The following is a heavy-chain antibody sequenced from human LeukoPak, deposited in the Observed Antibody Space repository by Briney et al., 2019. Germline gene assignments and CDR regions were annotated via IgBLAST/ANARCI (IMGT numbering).Heavy chain of an antibody. CDR2: INSDGSST. V-gene: IGHV3-74*01. D-gene: IGHD3-3*01. J-gene: IGHJ3*02. CDR1: GFTFSSYA. CDR3: ARDTPDRNFWSGSDAFDI. Sequence: GGSLRLSCAASGFTFSSYAMTWVRQAPGKGLVWVSRINSDGSSTSYADSVKGRFTISRDNAKNTLYLQMNSLRAEDTAVYYCARDTPDRNFWSGSDAFDIWGQGTMVTVSS.